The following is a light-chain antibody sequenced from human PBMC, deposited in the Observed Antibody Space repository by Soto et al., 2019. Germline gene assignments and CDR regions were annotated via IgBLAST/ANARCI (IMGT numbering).Light chain of an antibody. CDR3: SSHGGNSPYV. J-gene: IGLJ1*01. Sequence: QSALTQPPSASGSPGQSVAISCTGTTSDIGGYDYVSWYQQHPGKAPKLMIYEVNKRPSGVPDRFSGSKSGNTASLTVSGLQAEDEADYYRSSHGGNSPYVCGPGTKLTVL. CDR2: EVN. CDR1: TSDIGGYDY. V-gene: IGLV2-8*01.